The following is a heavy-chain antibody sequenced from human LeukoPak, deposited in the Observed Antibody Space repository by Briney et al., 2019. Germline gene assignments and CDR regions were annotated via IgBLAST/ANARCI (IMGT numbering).Heavy chain of an antibody. Sequence: GGSLRLSCAASGFTFSSYSMNWVRQAPGKGLEWVSYISSSSSTIYYADSVKGRFTISRDNAKNSLYLQMNSLRAEDTAVYCCATSYSSGLLSLLPLNPPAFDIWGQGTMVTVSS. J-gene: IGHJ3*02. CDR1: GFTFSSYS. CDR3: ATSYSSGLLSLLPLNPPAFDI. CDR2: ISSSSSTI. D-gene: IGHD6-19*01. V-gene: IGHV3-48*01.